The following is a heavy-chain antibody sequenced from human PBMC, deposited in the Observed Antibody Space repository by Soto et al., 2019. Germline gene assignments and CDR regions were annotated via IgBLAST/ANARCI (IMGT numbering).Heavy chain of an antibody. CDR3: ARGDATKIVVTTYYAMDV. V-gene: IGHV1-69*13. J-gene: IGHJ6*02. CDR2: IIPVFGTA. Sequence: AASVKVSCKASGGSLSNYDISWVRQAPGQGLEWMGGIIPVFGTANYAQKFQGRVTITADESTSIVYMDVTSLRSEDTAVYYCARGDATKIVVTTYYAMDVWGQGTTVTVSS. D-gene: IGHD3-9*01. CDR1: GGSLSNYD.